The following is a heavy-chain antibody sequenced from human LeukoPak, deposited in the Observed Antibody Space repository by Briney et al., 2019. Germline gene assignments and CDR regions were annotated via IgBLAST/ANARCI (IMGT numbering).Heavy chain of an antibody. D-gene: IGHD4-23*01. CDR3: ARDNYGGNSPGYYYYGMDV. CDR2: TIPIFGTA. J-gene: IGHJ6*02. Sequence: ASVKVSCKASGGTFSSYAISWVRQAPGQGLEWMGGTIPIFGTANYAQKFQGRVTITADESTSTAYMELSSLRSEDTAVYYCARDNYGGNSPGYYYYGMDVWGQGTTVTVSS. V-gene: IGHV1-69*13. CDR1: GGTFSSYA.